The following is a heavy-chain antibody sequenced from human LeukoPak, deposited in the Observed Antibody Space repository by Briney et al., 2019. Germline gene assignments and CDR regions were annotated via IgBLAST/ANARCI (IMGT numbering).Heavy chain of an antibody. CDR2: IYYSGST. Sequence: PSETLSLTCTVSGGSISSSSYYWGWIRQPPGKGLEWIGSIYYSGSTYYNPSLKSRVTISVDTSKNQFSLKLSSVTAADTAVYYCARVGDFWSALSSGVDVWGKGTTVTVSS. V-gene: IGHV4-39*07. J-gene: IGHJ6*04. CDR3: ARVGDFWSALSSGVDV. CDR1: GGSISSSSYY. D-gene: IGHD3-3*01.